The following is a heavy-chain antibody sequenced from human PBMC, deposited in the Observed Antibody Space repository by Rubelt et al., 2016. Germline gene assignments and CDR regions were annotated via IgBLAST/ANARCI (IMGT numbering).Heavy chain of an antibody. D-gene: IGHD3-3*01. CDR3: ARMGLYYDFWSGGDY. V-gene: IGHV3-11*03. Sequence: SYTNYADSVKGRFTISRDNAKNSLYLQMNSLRAEDTAVYYCARMGLYYDFWSGGDYWGQGTLVTVSS. J-gene: IGHJ4*02. CDR2: SYT.